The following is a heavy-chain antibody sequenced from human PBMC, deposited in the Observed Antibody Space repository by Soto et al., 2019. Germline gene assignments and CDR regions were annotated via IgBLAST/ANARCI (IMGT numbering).Heavy chain of an antibody. CDR1: GFTFSSYW. CDR2: IKQDGSER. Sequence: EVQLVESGGALVQPGGSLRVSCAASGFTFSSYWMTWVRQAPGKGLEWVANIKQDGSERYYVDSVKGRFTISRDNAKNALYLQMNSLRAEDTAVYYCLREYFSGGSCQGYFQDWGQGTLVTVSS. J-gene: IGHJ1*01. D-gene: IGHD2-15*01. CDR3: LREYFSGGSCQGYFQD. V-gene: IGHV3-7*04.